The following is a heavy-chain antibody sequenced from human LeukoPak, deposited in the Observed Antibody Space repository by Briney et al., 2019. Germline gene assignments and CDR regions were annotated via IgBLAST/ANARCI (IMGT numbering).Heavy chain of an antibody. Sequence: GASVKVSCKASGYTFTSYGINWVRQATGQGLEWMGWMNPNSGNTGYAQKFQGRVTMTRNTSISTAYMELSSLRSEDTAVYYCARTIFGVKASPFDIWGQGTMVTVSS. D-gene: IGHD3-10*01. CDR1: GYTFTSYG. V-gene: IGHV1-8*02. CDR3: ARTIFGVKASPFDI. J-gene: IGHJ3*02. CDR2: MNPNSGNT.